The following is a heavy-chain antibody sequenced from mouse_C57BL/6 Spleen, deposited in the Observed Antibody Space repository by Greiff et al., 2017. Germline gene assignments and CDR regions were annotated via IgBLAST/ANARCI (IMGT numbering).Heavy chain of an antibody. CDR3: ATTVGGY. CDR1: GYTFTGYW. Sequence: QVQLQQSGAELMKPGASVKLSCKATGYTFTGYWIEWVKQRPGHGLEWIGEILPGSGSTNYNAKFKGKATFTADTSSNTAYMQLSSLTTEDSAIYYCATTVGGYWGQGTTLTVSS. J-gene: IGHJ2*01. V-gene: IGHV1-9*01. CDR2: ILPGSGST. D-gene: IGHD1-1*01.